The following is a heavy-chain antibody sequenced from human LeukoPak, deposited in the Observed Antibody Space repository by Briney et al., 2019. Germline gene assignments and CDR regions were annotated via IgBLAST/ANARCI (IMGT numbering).Heavy chain of an antibody. D-gene: IGHD6-19*01. CDR3: TRSRAGYSSGWNAFDI. CDR1: GFTFSNYD. J-gene: IGHJ3*02. CDR2: IGTAGDT. Sequence: PGGSLRLSCAASGFTFSNYDMHWVRQATGKGLEWVSVIGTAGDTYYPGTVKGRFTISRENAKNSLYLQMNSLRAGDTAVYYCTRSRAGYSSGWNAFDIWGQGTMVTVSS. V-gene: IGHV3-13*01.